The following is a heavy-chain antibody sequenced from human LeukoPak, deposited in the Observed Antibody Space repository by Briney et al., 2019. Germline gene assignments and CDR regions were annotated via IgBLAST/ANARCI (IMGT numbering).Heavy chain of an antibody. J-gene: IGHJ4*02. D-gene: IGHD6-13*01. CDR3: ARGIDSSSWYAGY. CDR1: GYTFTGYY. Sequence: ASVKVSCTASGYTFTGYYIHWVRQAPGQGLEWMGRINPNSGGTNYAQKFQGRVTMTRDTSISTAYMELSRLRSDDTAVYFCARGIDSSSWYAGYWGQGTLVTVSS. CDR2: INPNSGGT. V-gene: IGHV1-2*06.